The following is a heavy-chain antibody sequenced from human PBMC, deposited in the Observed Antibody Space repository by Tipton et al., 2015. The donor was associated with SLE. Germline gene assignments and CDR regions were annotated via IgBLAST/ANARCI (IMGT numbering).Heavy chain of an antibody. CDR3: ARIDGVYYDFWSGSGWFDP. CDR1: GGSITGYDEF. Sequence: GLVKPSETLSLSCSVSGGSITGYDEFWAWIRQPPEKGLEWVGTLSHRGSTYYNPSLKSRVTISVDTSRDQLSLKLTSVTAADTAVYYCARIDGVYYDFWSGSGWFDPWGQGTLVTVSS. CDR2: LSHRGST. J-gene: IGHJ5*02. D-gene: IGHD3-3*01. V-gene: IGHV4-39*07.